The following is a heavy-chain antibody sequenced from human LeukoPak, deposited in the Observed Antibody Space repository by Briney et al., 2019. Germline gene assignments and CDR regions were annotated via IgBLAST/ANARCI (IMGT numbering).Heavy chain of an antibody. J-gene: IGHJ6*02. CDR1: GYTFTSYY. CDR3: ARDSPLPLRPRRYYYGMDV. Sequence: ASVKVSCKASGYTFTSYYMHWVRQAPGQGLEWMGGIIPIFGTANYAQKFQGRVTITADESTSTAYMELSSLRSEDTAVYYCARDSPLPLRPRRYYYGMDVWGQGTTVTVSS. V-gene: IGHV1-69*13. CDR2: IIPIFGTA. D-gene: IGHD3-3*01.